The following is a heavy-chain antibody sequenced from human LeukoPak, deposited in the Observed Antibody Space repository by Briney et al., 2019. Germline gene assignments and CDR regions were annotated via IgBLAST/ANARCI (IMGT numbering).Heavy chain of an antibody. CDR2: IIPILGIA. CDR3: ARDDPSYSSSWLNWFDP. J-gene: IGHJ5*02. Sequence: ASVKVSCKASGGTFSSYAISWVRQAPGQGLEWMGRIIPILGIANYAQKLQGRVTITADKSTSTAYMELSSLRSEDTAVYYCARDDPSYSSSWLNWFDPWGQGTLVTVSS. CDR1: GGTFSSYA. D-gene: IGHD6-13*01. V-gene: IGHV1-69*04.